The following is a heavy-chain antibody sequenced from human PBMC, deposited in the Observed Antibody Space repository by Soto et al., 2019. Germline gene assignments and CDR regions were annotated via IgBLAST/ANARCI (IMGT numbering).Heavy chain of an antibody. D-gene: IGHD4-17*01. CDR2: IRKKTNSYTT. Sequence: PGGSLRLSCAASGLTFSDRYMDWVHQAPGKGLEWVGRIRKKTNSYTTEYAASVKGRFIISRDDSTNSLYLQMGSLKTEDTAVYYCTTVTTVDYYFDYWGQGTLVTVSS. CDR1: GLTFSDRY. CDR3: TTVTTVDYYFDY. J-gene: IGHJ4*02. V-gene: IGHV3-72*01.